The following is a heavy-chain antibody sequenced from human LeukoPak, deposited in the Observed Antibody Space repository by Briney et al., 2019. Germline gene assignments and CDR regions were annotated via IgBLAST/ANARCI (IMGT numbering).Heavy chain of an antibody. CDR3: ARDNLDYYDSSGYYSAFDY. CDR1: GGTFSSYA. D-gene: IGHD3-22*01. Sequence: SVKVSCKASGGTFSSYAISWVRQAPGQGLEWMGRIIPIFGTANYAQKFQGRVTITTGESTSTAYMELSSLRSEDTAVYYCARDNLDYYDSSGYYSAFDYWGQGTLVTVSS. J-gene: IGHJ4*02. V-gene: IGHV1-69*05. CDR2: IIPIFGTA.